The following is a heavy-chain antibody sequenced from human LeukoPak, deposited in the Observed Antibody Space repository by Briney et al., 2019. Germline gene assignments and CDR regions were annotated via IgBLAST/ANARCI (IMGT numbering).Heavy chain of an antibody. Sequence: GRSLRLSCAASGFSFSSYAMHWVRQAPGEGLEWVAVISYDGRITYFADSVKGRFTTSRDNSKNMLYLHMNSLRGDDTALYYCAKDGSSTWTPTYIDYWGQGTPVTVSS. CDR1: GFSFSSYA. CDR2: ISYDGRIT. V-gene: IGHV3-30*04. J-gene: IGHJ4*02. CDR3: AKDGSSTWTPTYIDY. D-gene: IGHD6-13*01.